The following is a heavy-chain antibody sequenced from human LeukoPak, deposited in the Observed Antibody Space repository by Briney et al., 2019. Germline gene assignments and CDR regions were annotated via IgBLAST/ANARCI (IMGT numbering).Heavy chain of an antibody. CDR3: ARLSIVGASKYAFDI. J-gene: IGHJ3*02. CDR1: GGSISSYY. D-gene: IGHD1-26*01. V-gene: IGHV4-59*01. Sequence: SETLSLTCTVSGGSISSYYWSWIRQPPGKGLEWIGYIYYSGSTNYNPSLKSRVTISVDTSKNQFSLKLSSVTAADTAVYYCARLSIVGASKYAFDIWGQGTMVTVSS. CDR2: IYYSGST.